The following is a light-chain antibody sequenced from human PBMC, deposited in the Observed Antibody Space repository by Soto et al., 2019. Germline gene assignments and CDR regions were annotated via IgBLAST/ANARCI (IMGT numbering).Light chain of an antibody. J-gene: IGKJ4*01. Sequence: EIVLTQSPGTLSLSPGDRGTLSCRASQSVSSNYLAWYQQTPGQSPRLLIYGASTRATGIPDRFSGSGSGTDFTLTISRLEPEDFAVYYCQLYGSSPPVTFGGGTKVEIK. CDR3: QLYGSSPPVT. V-gene: IGKV3-20*01. CDR2: GAS. CDR1: QSVSSNY.